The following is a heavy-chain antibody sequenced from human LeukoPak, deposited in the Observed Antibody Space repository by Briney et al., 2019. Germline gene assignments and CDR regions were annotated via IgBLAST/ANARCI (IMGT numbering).Heavy chain of an antibody. Sequence: GASVKVSCKASGYTFTNYYMNWVRQAPGQGLEWMGIINPSGGSTSYAQKFQGRVTVTRDTSTSTVYMELSSLRSEDKAMYYCAREGEIGYDLSDYWGQGTLVTVSS. CDR3: AREGEIGYDLSDY. V-gene: IGHV1-46*01. CDR1: GYTFTNYY. D-gene: IGHD5-12*01. J-gene: IGHJ4*02. CDR2: INPSGGST.